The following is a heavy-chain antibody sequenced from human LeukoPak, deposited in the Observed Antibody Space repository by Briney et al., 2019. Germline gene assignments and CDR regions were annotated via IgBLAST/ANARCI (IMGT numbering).Heavy chain of an antibody. CDR3: AKGGIVVVINGYFQH. J-gene: IGHJ1*01. V-gene: IGHV3-30*18. CDR2: ISYDGSNK. D-gene: IGHD3-22*01. CDR1: GFTFISYG. Sequence: GRSLRLSCAASGFTFISYGMHWVRQAPGKGLEWVAVISYDGSNKYYADSVKGRFTISRDNSKNTLYLQMNSLRAEDTAVYYCAKGGIVVVINGYFQHWGQGTLVTVSS.